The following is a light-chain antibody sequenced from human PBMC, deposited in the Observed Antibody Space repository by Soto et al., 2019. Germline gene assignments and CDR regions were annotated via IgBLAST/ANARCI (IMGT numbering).Light chain of an antibody. V-gene: IGKV1-39*01. CDR1: QTISTS. Sequence: DIQMTQSPSSLSASVGDRVTITCRASQTISTSLNWYQQKPGTVPRLVIYTASKLQAGVPSRFSGSGSGTDFTLTISSLQPEDFSTYYCQQRYTTPWTFGRGTKV. J-gene: IGKJ1*01. CDR3: QQRYTTPWT. CDR2: TAS.